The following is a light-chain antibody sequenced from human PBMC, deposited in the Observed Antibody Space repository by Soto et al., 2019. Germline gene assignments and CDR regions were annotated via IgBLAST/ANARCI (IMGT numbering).Light chain of an antibody. CDR3: CSYAGSSTFDVV. CDR2: EGS. J-gene: IGLJ2*01. CDR1: SSDVGSYNL. Sequence: QSVLTQPASVSGSPGQSITISCTGTSSDVGSYNLVSWYQQHPGKAPKLMIYEGSKRPSGVSNRFSGSKSGNTASLTISRLQAEDEADYYCCSYAGSSTFDVVFGGGTKLTVL. V-gene: IGLV2-23*03.